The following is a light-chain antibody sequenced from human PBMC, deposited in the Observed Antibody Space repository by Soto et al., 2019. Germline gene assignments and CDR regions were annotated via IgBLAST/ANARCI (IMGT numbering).Light chain of an antibody. CDR2: SAS. CDR3: QQYNNLPPT. V-gene: IGKV3-15*01. J-gene: IGKJ1*01. Sequence: DIVMTQSPLTLSVSPGESATLSCRASERVSTNLAWYQQTPGQAPRLLIYSASRRPTGIPVRFSGSGSGAEFTLTISSLQSEDFAIYYYQQYNNLPPTFGQGTKVDI. CDR1: ERVSTN.